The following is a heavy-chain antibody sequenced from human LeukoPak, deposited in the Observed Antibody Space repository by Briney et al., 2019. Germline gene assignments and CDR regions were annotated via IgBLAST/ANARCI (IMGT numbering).Heavy chain of an antibody. CDR3: ARGSRFWSGYYHYYYYYYMDV. D-gene: IGHD3-3*01. J-gene: IGHJ6*03. Sequence: SETPSLTCAVYGGSFSGYYWSWIRQPPGKGLEWIGEINHSGSTNYNPSLKSRVTISVDTSKNQFSLKLSSVTAADTAVYYCARGSRFWSGYYHYYYYYYMDVWGKGTTVTVSS. CDR2: INHSGST. V-gene: IGHV4-34*01. CDR1: GGSFSGYY.